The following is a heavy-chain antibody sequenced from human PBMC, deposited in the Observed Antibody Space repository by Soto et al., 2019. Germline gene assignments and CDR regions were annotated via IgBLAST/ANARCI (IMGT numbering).Heavy chain of an antibody. CDR2: INSGNGDT. J-gene: IGHJ5*02. CDR1: GYTLNTYV. D-gene: IGHD3-10*01. Sequence: APVKVSCKASGYTLNTYVLHWLRQAPGQRLEWMGWINSGNGDTKYSQTFQGRVTITSDTSASTAYMELSSLRSEDTAVYYCTRDPGRSWFDPWGQGTLVTVSS. V-gene: IGHV1-3*01. CDR3: TRDPGRSWFDP.